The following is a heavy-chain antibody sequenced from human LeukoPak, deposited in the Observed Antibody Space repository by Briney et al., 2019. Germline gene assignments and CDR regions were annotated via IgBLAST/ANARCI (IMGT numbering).Heavy chain of an antibody. V-gene: IGHV3-7*01. CDR1: GFSFSRYW. J-gene: IGHJ3*02. Sequence: GGSLRLSCAASGFSFSRYWMTCVRGAPGKGLEWVANIKQDGSEKHYVDSVKGRFTISRDNAKKTLFLQMNSLRGEDTAVYYCATTRYLGAFDIWGQGTMVTVSS. CDR3: ATTRYLGAFDI. CDR2: IKQDGSEK. D-gene: IGHD1-1*01.